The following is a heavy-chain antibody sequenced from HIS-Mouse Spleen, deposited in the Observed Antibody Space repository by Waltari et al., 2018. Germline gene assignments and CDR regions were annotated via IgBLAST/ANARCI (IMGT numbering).Heavy chain of an antibody. CDR3: ARDLELDAFDI. CDR1: GFTFSSYW. V-gene: IGHV3-74*01. J-gene: IGHJ3*02. Sequence: EVQLVESGGGLVQPGGSLRLSCAASGFTFSSYWMHWVRQAPGKGLVGGSRINSDGSSTSYADSVKGRFTISRDNAKNTLYLQMNSLRAEDTAVYYCARDLELDAFDIWGQGTMVTVSS. D-gene: IGHD1-1*01. CDR2: INSDGSST.